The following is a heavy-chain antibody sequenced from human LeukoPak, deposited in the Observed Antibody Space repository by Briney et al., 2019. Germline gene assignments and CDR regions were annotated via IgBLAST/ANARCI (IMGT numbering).Heavy chain of an antibody. D-gene: IGHD2-21*01. CDR3: ARGCGPGPNFDY. V-gene: IGHV1-3*01. Sequence: KFQARVTITSDTSASTAYMELSSLRSEDTAVFYCARGCGPGPNFDYWGQGTLVTVSS. J-gene: IGHJ4*02.